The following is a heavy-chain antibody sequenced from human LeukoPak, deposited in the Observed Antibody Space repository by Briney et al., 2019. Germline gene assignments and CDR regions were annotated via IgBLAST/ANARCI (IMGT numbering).Heavy chain of an antibody. Sequence: GGSLRLSCAASGFTFSSSWMTWVRQAPGKGLEWVANIKQDGSEKYYADSVKGRFTISRDNSKNSLYLQMNSLRAEDTAVYYCVKDRVWLYYWGQGTLVTVSS. CDR1: GFTFSSSW. V-gene: IGHV3-7*03. J-gene: IGHJ4*02. CDR2: IKQDGSEK. CDR3: VKDRVWLYY. D-gene: IGHD3-10*01.